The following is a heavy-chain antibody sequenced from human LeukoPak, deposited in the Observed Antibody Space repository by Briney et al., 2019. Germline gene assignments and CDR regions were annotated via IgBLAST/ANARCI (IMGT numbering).Heavy chain of an antibody. Sequence: GESLKISCKGSGYSFTNYWIGWVRQMPGKGLEWMGIIYPGDSDTRYSPSFQGQVTISADKSISTAYLQWSSLKASDTAMYYCARLPDYCSGGSCYSDWFDPWGQGTLVTVSS. V-gene: IGHV5-51*01. CDR3: ARLPDYCSGGSCYSDWFDP. D-gene: IGHD2-15*01. CDR2: IYPGDSDT. J-gene: IGHJ5*02. CDR1: GYSFTNYW.